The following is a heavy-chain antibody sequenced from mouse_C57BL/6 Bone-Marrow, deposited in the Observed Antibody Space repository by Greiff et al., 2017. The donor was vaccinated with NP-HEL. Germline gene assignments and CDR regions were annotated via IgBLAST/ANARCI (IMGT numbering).Heavy chain of an antibody. D-gene: IGHD2-2*01. CDR1: GYPFTSYW. J-gene: IGHJ4*01. CDR2: IYPGNSDT. V-gene: IGHV1-5*01. Sequence: VQLQQSGTVLARPGASVKMSCKTSGYPFTSYWMHWVKQRPGQGLEWIGAIYPGNSDTSYNQKFKGKAKLTAVTSASTAYMELSSLTNEDSAVYYCTRSFMVTIAMDYWGQGTSVTVSS. CDR3: TRSFMVTIAMDY.